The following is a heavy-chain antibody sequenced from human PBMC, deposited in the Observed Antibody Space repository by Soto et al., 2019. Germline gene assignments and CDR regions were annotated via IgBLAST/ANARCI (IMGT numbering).Heavy chain of an antibody. V-gene: IGHV3-23*01. D-gene: IGHD1-26*01. CDR3: AKGIAGGSYNGWYFDL. CDR2: ISGSGGST. CDR1: GFTFSSYA. J-gene: IGHJ2*01. Sequence: GGSLRLSCAASGFTFSSYAMSWVRQAPGKGLEWVSAISGSGGSTYYADSVKGRFTISRDNSKNTLYLQMNSLRAEDTAVYYCAKGIAGGSYNGWYFDLWGRGTLVTVSS.